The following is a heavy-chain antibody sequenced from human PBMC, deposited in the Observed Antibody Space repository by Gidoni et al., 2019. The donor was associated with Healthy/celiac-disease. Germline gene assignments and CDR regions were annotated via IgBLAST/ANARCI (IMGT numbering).Heavy chain of an antibody. CDR3: ANVNRAYQEGWFDP. CDR2: ISGSGGST. D-gene: IGHD3-16*01. CDR1: GFTFSSFA. J-gene: IGHJ5*02. V-gene: IGHV3-23*01. Sequence: EVQLLESGGGLVQPGGSLRLSCAASGFTFSSFAMSWVRQAPGKGLEWVSAISGSGGSTYYADSVKGRFTISRDNSKNTLYLQMNSLRAEDSAVYYCANVNRAYQEGWFDPWGQGTLVTVSS.